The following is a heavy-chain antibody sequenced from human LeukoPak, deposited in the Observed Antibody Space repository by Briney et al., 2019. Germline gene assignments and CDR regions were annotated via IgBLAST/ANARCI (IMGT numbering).Heavy chain of an antibody. CDR3: ARSLRFLEWLSSNWFDP. CDR2: INPNSGGT. CDR1: GYTFTGYY. J-gene: IGHJ5*02. V-gene: IGHV1-2*02. D-gene: IGHD3-3*01. Sequence: ASVKVSCKASGYTFTGYYMHWVRQAPGQGLEWMGWINPNSGGTNYAQKFQGRVTMTRDTSISTAYMEMSRLRSDDTAVYYCARSLRFLEWLSSNWFDPWGQGTLVTVSS.